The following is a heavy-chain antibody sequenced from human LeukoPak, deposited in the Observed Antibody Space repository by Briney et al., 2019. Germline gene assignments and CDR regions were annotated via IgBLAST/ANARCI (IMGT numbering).Heavy chain of an antibody. CDR3: ARLPYGSGSYWYYFDY. D-gene: IGHD3-10*01. J-gene: IGHJ4*02. CDR2: IYYSGST. Sequence: PSETLSLTCTVSGGSISSYYWSWIRQPPGKGLEWIGYIYYSGSTNYNPSLKSRVTISVDTSKNQFSLKLSSVTAADTAVYYCARLPYGSGSYWYYFDYWGQGTLVTVSS. V-gene: IGHV4-59*01. CDR1: GGSISSYY.